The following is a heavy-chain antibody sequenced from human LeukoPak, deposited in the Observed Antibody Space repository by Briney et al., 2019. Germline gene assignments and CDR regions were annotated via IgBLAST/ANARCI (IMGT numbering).Heavy chain of an antibody. CDR1: GFTFSSHV. J-gene: IGHJ4*02. D-gene: IGHD6-19*01. CDR3: ARDDSTGAWYFDY. CDR2: ISVTSSYI. Sequence: GGSLRLSCAASGFTFSSHVMHWVRQAPGRGPEWVSSISVTSSYIYYADSVKGRFTISRDNAKKSLYLQMNSLRAEDTAVYYCARDDSTGAWYFDYWGQGTLVTVSS. V-gene: IGHV3-21*01.